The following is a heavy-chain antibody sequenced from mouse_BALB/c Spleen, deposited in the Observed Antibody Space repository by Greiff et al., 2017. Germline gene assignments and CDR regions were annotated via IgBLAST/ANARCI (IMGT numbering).Heavy chain of an antibody. J-gene: IGHJ2*01. Sequence: QVQLQQSGAELVRPGVSVKISCKGSGYTFTDYAMHWVKQSHAKSLEWIGVISTYYGDASYNQKFKGKATMTVDKSSSTAYMELARLTSEDSAIYYCARGGIWSLYYFDYWGQGTTLTVSS. CDR1: GYTFTDYA. V-gene: IGHV1S137*01. CDR3: ARGGIWSLYYFDY. CDR2: ISTYYGDA. D-gene: IGHD1-1*02.